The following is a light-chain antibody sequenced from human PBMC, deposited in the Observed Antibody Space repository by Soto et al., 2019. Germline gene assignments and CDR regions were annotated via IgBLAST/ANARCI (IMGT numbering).Light chain of an antibody. J-gene: IGKJ5*01. CDR2: GAS. V-gene: IGKV3-20*01. CDR3: QQYDTSPPST. Sequence: EIVLTQSPGTLSLSPGERATLSCRASQSVSSSYLDWYQQKPGQAPRLLINGASSRATGIPDRFSGSWSGTDFTLTSSRLEPEDCAVYYCQQYDTSPPSTFGQGTRLEMK. CDR1: QSVSSSY.